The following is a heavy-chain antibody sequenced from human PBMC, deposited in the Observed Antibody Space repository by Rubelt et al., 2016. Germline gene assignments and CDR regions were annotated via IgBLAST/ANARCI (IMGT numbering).Heavy chain of an antibody. CDR1: GGTFSSYA. J-gene: IGHJ4*02. CDR2: MNPNSGNT. V-gene: IGHV1-8*02. Sequence: QVQLVQSGAEVKKPGSSVKVSCKASGGTFSSYAISWVRQAPGQGLDWMGGMNPNSGNTGYAQKFQGRVTMTRNTSISTAYMELSSLRSEDTAVYYCARGTITWLNWGQGTLVTVSS. CDR3: ARGTITWLN. D-gene: IGHD3-10*01.